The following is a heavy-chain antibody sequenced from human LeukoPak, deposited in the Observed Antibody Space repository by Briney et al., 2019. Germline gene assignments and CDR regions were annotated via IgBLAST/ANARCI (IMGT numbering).Heavy chain of an antibody. Sequence: SETLSLTCTVSDGSINTYYWSWVRQPPGKGLEWIGYIYYSGSTNYNPSLKSRVTISVDTSKNQFSLKLSSVTAADTAIYYCARIPTNAVPSAHNGFDIWGQGTMLTVSS. J-gene: IGHJ3*02. CDR2: IYYSGST. CDR1: DGSINTYY. V-gene: IGHV4-59*01. CDR3: ARIPTNAVPSAHNGFDI. D-gene: IGHD5-24*01.